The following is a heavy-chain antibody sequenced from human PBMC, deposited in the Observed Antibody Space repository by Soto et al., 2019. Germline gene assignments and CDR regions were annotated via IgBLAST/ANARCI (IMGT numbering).Heavy chain of an antibody. J-gene: IGHJ4*02. CDR1: GDSIGNSH. D-gene: IGHD1-26*01. CDR2: TFSRGSA. Sequence: SAPRSLTCPFSGDSIGNSHWSWIRQPPGKGLEGIGLTFSRGSATYNPSIKSRVTISVDTSKNQLSLKLTSVTAADTAVYFCAMHPPRTLGAIEIPFDFSSQGTLLT. CDR3: AMHPPRTLGAIEIPFDF. V-gene: IGHV4-4*09.